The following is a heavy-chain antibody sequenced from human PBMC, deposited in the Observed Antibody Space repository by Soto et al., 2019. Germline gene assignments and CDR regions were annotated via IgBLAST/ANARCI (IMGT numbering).Heavy chain of an antibody. Sequence: SETLSLTCAVYGGSFSGYYWSWIRQPPGKGLEWIGEINHSGSTNYNPSLKSRVTISLDTSKNQFSLKLSSVTAADTAVYYCTRGGASGSYFLRKAFDIWGQGTMVTVSS. CDR2: INHSGST. J-gene: IGHJ3*02. CDR1: GGSFSGYY. D-gene: IGHD1-26*01. CDR3: TRGGASGSYFLRKAFDI. V-gene: IGHV4-34*01.